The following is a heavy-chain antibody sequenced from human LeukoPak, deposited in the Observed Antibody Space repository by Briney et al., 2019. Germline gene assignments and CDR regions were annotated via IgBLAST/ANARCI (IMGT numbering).Heavy chain of an antibody. D-gene: IGHD3-22*01. Sequence: SQTLSLTCTVSGGSISSGSYYWSWIRQPAGKGLEWIGRTHSSGSTTYNPSLKSRVTISVDRSKNQFSLKLSSVTAADTAVYYCARDPSGLDYDSSGDYWGQGALVTVSS. V-gene: IGHV4-61*02. CDR2: THSSGST. CDR3: ARDPSGLDYDSSGDY. CDR1: GGSISSGSYY. J-gene: IGHJ4*02.